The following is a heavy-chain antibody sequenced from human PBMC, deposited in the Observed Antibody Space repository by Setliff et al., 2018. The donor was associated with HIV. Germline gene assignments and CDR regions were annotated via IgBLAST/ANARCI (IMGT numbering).Heavy chain of an antibody. CDR2: MNPNSGNT. CDR1: GYTFTSND. J-gene: IGHJ6*03. V-gene: IGHV1-8*01. D-gene: IGHD6-19*01. CDR3: ARGAWYSSGWYSSRYMDV. Sequence: GASVKVSCKASGYTFTSNDINWVRQATGQGLEWMGWMNPNSGNTGYAQKFQGRVTMTRDTSISTAYMELSSLGSDDTAVYYCARGAWYSSGWYSSRYMDVWGKGTTVTVSS.